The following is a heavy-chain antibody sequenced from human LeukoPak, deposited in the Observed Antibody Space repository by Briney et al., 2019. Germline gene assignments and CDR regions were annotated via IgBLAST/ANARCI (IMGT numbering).Heavy chain of an antibody. Sequence: GGSLRLSCAASGFTFRDHYMGWIRQAPGKGLEWVSYISGGTDHTNYADSVKGRFTISRDNAKNPLYLQMNSLRAEDTAVYYCATCGSYRQDYWGQGTLVTVSS. CDR1: GFTFRDHY. J-gene: IGHJ4*02. D-gene: IGHD3-16*01. CDR3: ATCGSYRQDY. V-gene: IGHV3-11*06. CDR2: ISGGTDHT.